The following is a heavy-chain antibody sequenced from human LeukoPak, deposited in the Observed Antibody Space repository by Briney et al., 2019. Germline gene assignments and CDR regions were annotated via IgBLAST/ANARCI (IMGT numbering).Heavy chain of an antibody. CDR2: IYYSGST. J-gene: IGHJ5*02. V-gene: IGHV4-59*08. Sequence: SETLSLTCTVSGGSISSYYRTWIRQPPGKGLEWIGYIYYSGSTKYNPSLKSRVTMSVDTSKNRFSLKLSSVTAADTAVYYCARHRGYCSSTSCSYHWFDPWGQGTLVTVSS. CDR3: ARHRGYCSSTSCSYHWFDP. D-gene: IGHD2-2*03. CDR1: GGSISSYY.